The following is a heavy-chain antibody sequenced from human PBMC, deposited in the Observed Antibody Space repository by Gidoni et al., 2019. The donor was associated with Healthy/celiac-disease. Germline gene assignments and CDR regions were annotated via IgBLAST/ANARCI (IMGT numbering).Heavy chain of an antibody. CDR1: GFTFSSYW. CDR3: ARSGLDYDSSGYYY. V-gene: IGHV3-7*03. CDR2: IKQDGSEK. D-gene: IGHD3-22*01. Sequence: EVQLVESGGGLVQPGGSLRLSCAASGFTFSSYWRRWGRQAPGKGLEWVANIKQDGSEKYYVDSVKGRFTISRDNAKNSLYLQMNSLRAEDTAVYYCARSGLDYDSSGYYYWGQGTLVTVSS. J-gene: IGHJ4*02.